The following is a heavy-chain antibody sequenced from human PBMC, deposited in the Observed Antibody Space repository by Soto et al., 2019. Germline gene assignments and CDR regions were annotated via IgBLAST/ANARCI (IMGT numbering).Heavy chain of an antibody. V-gene: IGHV3-23*01. Sequence: EVQLLESGGGLVQPGGSLRLSCAAYGFTFSSYAMSWVRQAPGKGLEWVSAISGSGGSTYYADSVKGRFTISRDNSKNTLYLQMNSLRAEDTAVYYCAKGGYDYIWGSEGDYWGQGTLVTVSS. CDR1: GFTFSSYA. CDR2: ISGSGGST. D-gene: IGHD3-16*01. CDR3: AKGGYDYIWGSEGDY. J-gene: IGHJ4*02.